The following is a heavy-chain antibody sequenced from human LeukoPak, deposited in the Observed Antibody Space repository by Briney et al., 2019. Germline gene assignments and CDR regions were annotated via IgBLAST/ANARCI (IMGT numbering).Heavy chain of an antibody. D-gene: IGHD7-27*01. Sequence: SDTLSLTCAVSGHTISSADWWGWIRQSPGKGLEWIGYVHDSGETHYNPSLKSRVTISVDTSKNQFSLRLNSVTAADTAVYYCARRPLGGMDVWGQGTTVTVSS. J-gene: IGHJ6*02. CDR2: VHDSGET. V-gene: IGHV4-28*01. CDR3: ARRPLGGMDV. CDR1: GHTISSADW.